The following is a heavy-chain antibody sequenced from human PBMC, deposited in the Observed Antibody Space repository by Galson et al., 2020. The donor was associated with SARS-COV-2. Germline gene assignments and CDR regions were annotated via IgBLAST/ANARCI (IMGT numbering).Heavy chain of an antibody. V-gene: IGHV1-46*01. CDR2: INPSGGST. J-gene: IGHJ6*02. CDR3: ARGMPGGGDYYYYGMDV. CDR1: GYTFTSYY. Sequence: ASVKVSCKASGYTFTSYYMHWVRQAPGQGLEWMGIINPSGGSTSYAQKFQGRVTMTRDTSTSTVYMELSSLRSEDTAVYYCARGMPGGGDYYYYGMDVWGQGTTVTVSS. D-gene: IGHD2-21*01.